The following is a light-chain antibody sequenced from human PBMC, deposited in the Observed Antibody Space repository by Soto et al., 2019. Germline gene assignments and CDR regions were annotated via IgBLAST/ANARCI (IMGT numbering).Light chain of an antibody. CDR2: EVS. CDR1: SSDVGSYNL. CDR3: CSYAGSSTYV. V-gene: IGLV2-23*02. J-gene: IGLJ1*01. Sequence: QSALTQPASVSGSPGQSITISCTGTSSDVGSYNLVSWYQQHPGKAPKLIIYEVSKRPSGVSNRFSGSKSGNTASLTISVLQAEDEADYYCCSYAGSSTYVFGTGTKLTVL.